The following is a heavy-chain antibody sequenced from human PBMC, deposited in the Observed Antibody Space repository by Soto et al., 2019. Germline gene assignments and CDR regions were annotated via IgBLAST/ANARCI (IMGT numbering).Heavy chain of an antibody. CDR3: ARGVRYYSSEKPANFDY. CDR2: INAYNGNT. V-gene: IGHV1-18*01. CDR1: GYTFTSYA. J-gene: IGHJ4*02. D-gene: IGHD2-21*01. Sequence: GASVKVSCEASGYTFTSYAFSWVRQAPGQGLEWMAWINAYNGNTKYAQKLQGRFTISRDNAENSLFLQMNSLRADDTAVYYCARGVRYYSSEKPANFDYWGQGALVTVSS.